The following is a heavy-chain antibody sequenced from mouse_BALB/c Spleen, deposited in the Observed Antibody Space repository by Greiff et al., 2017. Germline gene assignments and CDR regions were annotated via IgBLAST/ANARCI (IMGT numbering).Heavy chain of an antibody. V-gene: IGHV5-6-5*01. CDR3: ARGPSNYGSSDGWYFDD. D-gene: IGHD1-1*01. J-gene: IGHJ1*01. CDR1: GFTFSSYA. CDR2: ISSGGST. Sequence: EVQRVESGGGLVKPGGSLKLSCAASGFTFSSYAMSWVRQTPEKRLEWVASISSGGSTYYPDSVKGRFTIFRDNARNILYLQMSSLRSEDTAMYYWARGPSNYGSSDGWYFDDWGAGTTVTVSS.